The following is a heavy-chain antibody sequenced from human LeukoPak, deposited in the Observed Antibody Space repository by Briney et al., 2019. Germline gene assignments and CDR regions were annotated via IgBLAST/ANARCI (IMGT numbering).Heavy chain of an antibody. D-gene: IGHD1-26*01. CDR3: AKATGSYSLCFDY. V-gene: IGHV3-23*01. CDR2: ISGSGGST. J-gene: IGHJ4*02. CDR1: GFTFSSYG. Sequence: PGGSLRPSCAASGFTFSSYGMSWVRQAPGKGLEWVSAISGSGGSTYYADSVKGRFAISRDNSKNTLYLQMNSLRAEDTAVYYCAKATGSYSLCFDYWGQGTLVTVSS.